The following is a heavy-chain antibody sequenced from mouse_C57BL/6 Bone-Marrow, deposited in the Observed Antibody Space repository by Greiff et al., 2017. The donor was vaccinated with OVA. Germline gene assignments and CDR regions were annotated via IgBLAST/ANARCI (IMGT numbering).Heavy chain of an antibody. CDR3: TFYYCVSSYDYYAMDY. V-gene: IGHV14-4*01. CDR2: IDPENGDT. D-gene: IGHD1-1*01. Sequence: VQLQQSGAELVRPGASVKLSCTASGFNIKDDYMHWVKQRPEQGLEWIGWIDPENGDTEYASKFQGKATIPADTSSNTAYLQLSSLTSEDTAVYYCTFYYCVSSYDYYAMDYWGQGTSVTVSS. CDR1: GFNIKDDY. J-gene: IGHJ4*01.